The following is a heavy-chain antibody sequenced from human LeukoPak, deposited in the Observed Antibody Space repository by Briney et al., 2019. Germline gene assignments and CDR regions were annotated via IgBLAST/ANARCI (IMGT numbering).Heavy chain of an antibody. D-gene: IGHD3-10*01. CDR1: GGTFSSYA. V-gene: IGHV1-69*05. Sequence: SVKVSCKASGGTFSSYAISWVRQAPGQGLEWMGGIIPIFGTANYAQKLQGRVTMTTDTSTSTAYMELRSLRSDDTAVYYCARSGLRYYGSGSYPLDYWGQGTLVTVSS. CDR2: IIPIFGTA. CDR3: ARSGLRYYGSGSYPLDY. J-gene: IGHJ4*02.